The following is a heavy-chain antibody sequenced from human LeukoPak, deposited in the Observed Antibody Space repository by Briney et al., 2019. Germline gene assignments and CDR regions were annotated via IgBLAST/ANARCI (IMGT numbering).Heavy chain of an antibody. CDR2: IWYDGTDK. CDR1: GFTFSSYG. D-gene: IGHD3-10*01. V-gene: IGHV3-33*01. J-gene: IGHJ6*02. Sequence: GGSLRLSCAASGFTFSSYGMHWVRQGPGKGLEWVTFIWYDGTDKNYADFVKGRFTISRDNSKNTLYLQMNSLRAEDTAVYYCARSGSTYYYGMDVWGQGTAVTVSS. CDR3: ARSGSTYYYGMDV.